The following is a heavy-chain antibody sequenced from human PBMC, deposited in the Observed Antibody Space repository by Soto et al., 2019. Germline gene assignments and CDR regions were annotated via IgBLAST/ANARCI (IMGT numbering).Heavy chain of an antibody. Sequence: SETLSLTCAVSGGSISSSNWWSWVRQPPGKGLEWIGEIYHSGSTNYNPSLKSRVTISVDKSKNQFSLKLSSVTAADTAVYYCARGRRFGPRSGYFDYRAQGTLVTVYS. CDR3: ARGRRFGPRSGYFDY. CDR2: IYHSGST. CDR1: GGSISSSNW. V-gene: IGHV4-4*02. J-gene: IGHJ4*02. D-gene: IGHD3-16*01.